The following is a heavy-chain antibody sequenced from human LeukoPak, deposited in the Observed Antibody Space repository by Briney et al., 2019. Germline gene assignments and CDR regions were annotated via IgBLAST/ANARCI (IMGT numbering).Heavy chain of an antibody. J-gene: IGHJ5*02. V-gene: IGHV1-46*01. Sequence: ASVKVSCKASGYTFTGYYIHWVRQAPGQGLEWMGIINPSGGSTSYAQKFQGRVTMTRNMSTSTVYMELSSLRSEDTAVYYCARVYVGAAAGTFDPWGQGTLVTVSS. CDR2: INPSGGST. CDR1: GYTFTGYY. D-gene: IGHD6-13*01. CDR3: ARVYVGAAAGTFDP.